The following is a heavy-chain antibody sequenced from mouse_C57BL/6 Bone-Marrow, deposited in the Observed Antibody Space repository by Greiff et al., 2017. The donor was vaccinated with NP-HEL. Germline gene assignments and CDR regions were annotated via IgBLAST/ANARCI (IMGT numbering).Heavy chain of an antibody. Sequence: VQLQQSGAELVMPGASVKLSCKASGYTFTSYWMHWVKQRPGQGLEWIGRIDPANGNTKYAPKFQGKATITADTSSNTAYLQLSSLTSEDTAIYYCARRNYYGSSPYYFDYWGQGTTLTVSS. CDR3: ARRNYYGSSPYYFDY. CDR2: IDPANGNT. V-gene: IGHV14-3*01. D-gene: IGHD1-1*01. J-gene: IGHJ2*01. CDR1: GYTFTSYW.